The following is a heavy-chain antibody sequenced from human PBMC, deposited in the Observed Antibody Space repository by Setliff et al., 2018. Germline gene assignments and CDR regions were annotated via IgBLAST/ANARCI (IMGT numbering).Heavy chain of an antibody. V-gene: IGHV4-31*01. D-gene: IGHD3-22*01. Sequence: SETLSLTCTVSGDFISNGGYYWSWIRQHPGKGLEWIGYIYDSGNTYYNPSLKSQVTISADTSKNQFSRNLTSVTAADTAVSYCARRDSTGFYGYSFDFWGQGTLVTVSS. CDR2: IYDSGNT. J-gene: IGHJ4*02. CDR1: GDFISNGGYY. CDR3: ARRDSTGFYGYSFDF.